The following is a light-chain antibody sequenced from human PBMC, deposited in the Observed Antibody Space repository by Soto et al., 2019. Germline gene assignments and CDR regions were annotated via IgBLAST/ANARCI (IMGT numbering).Light chain of an antibody. J-gene: IGLJ1*01. Sequence: QSVLTQPPSVSGSPGQSVTISCTGTSTDFVSYNRVFWYQQPPGTAPKLIIYEASNRPSGVSNRFSGSKSGNTASLTISGLQAEDEVDYYCSLYTSENTFVFGTGTKVTVL. CDR3: SLYTSENTFV. CDR1: STDFVSYNR. CDR2: EAS. V-gene: IGLV2-18*01.